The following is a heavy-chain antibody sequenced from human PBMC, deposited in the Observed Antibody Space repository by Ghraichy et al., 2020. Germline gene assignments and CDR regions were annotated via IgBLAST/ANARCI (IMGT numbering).Heavy chain of an antibody. CDR1: GGSSSNYY. CDR2: IYTSGST. CDR3: ARDLLDYYDSSGYYP. V-gene: IGHV4-4*07. Sequence: LETLSLTCTVSGGSSSNYYWSWIRQPAGKGLEWIGRIYTSGSTNYNPSLKSRVTMSVDTSKNQFSLKLSSVTAADTAVYYCARDLLDYYDSSGYYPWGQGTLVTVSS. D-gene: IGHD3-22*01. J-gene: IGHJ5*02.